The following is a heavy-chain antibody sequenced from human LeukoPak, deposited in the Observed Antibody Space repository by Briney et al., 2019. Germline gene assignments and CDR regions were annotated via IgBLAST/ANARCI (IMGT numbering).Heavy chain of an antibody. Sequence: ASVKVSCKASGYTFTSYAMHWVRQAPGQRLEWMGWINAGNGNTKYSQEFQGRVTITRDTSASTAYMELSSLRSEDMAVYYCARESSTWYSSSWQPFDYWGQGTLVTVSS. V-gene: IGHV1-3*03. CDR2: INAGNGNT. CDR3: ARESSTWYSSSWQPFDY. CDR1: GYTFTSYA. J-gene: IGHJ4*02. D-gene: IGHD6-13*01.